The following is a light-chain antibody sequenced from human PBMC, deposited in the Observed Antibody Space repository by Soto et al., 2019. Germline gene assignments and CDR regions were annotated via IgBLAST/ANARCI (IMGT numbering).Light chain of an antibody. V-gene: IGLV2-8*01. Sequence: QSALTQPPSASGSPGQSVTISCTVTSSDVGGYNYVSWYQQHPGKAPKLMIYEVSKRPSGVPDRFSGSKSGNTASPTVSGLQAEDEADYYCSSYAGSNNFVVFGGGTKLTVL. CDR1: SSDVGGYNY. CDR3: SSYAGSNNFVV. CDR2: EVS. J-gene: IGLJ2*01.